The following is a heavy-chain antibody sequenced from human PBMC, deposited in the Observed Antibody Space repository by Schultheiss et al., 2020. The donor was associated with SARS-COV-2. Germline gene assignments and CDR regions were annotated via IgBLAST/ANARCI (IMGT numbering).Heavy chain of an antibody. V-gene: IGHV4-59*01. Sequence: SETLSLTCTVSGASIRSYYWSWVRQPPGKGLEWIGYIYYSGSTNYNPSLKSRVTISVDTSKNQFSLKLSSVTAADTAVYYCARSAGADPYDFWSGWPTYGMDVWGQGTTVTVSS. J-gene: IGHJ6*02. CDR1: GASIRSYY. CDR3: ARSAGADPYDFWSGWPTYGMDV. D-gene: IGHD3-3*01. CDR2: IYYSGST.